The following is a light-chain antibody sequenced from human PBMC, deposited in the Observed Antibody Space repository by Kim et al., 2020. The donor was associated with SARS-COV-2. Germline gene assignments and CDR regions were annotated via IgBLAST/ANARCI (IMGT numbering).Light chain of an antibody. Sequence: ELTQPPSASGTPGQRVTISCSGSSSNIGGNYVYWYQHLPGTAPKLLIYRNNQRPSGVPDRFSGSKSGTSASLAISGLRSEDEADYSCATWDDNLSGPLFGGGTQLTVL. J-gene: IGLJ2*01. CDR3: ATWDDNLSGPL. V-gene: IGLV1-47*01. CDR1: SSNIGGNY. CDR2: RNN.